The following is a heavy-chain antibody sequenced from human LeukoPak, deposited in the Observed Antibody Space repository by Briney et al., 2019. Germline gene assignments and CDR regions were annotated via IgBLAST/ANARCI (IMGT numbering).Heavy chain of an antibody. CDR1: GGSISTYT. J-gene: IGHJ5*02. Sequence: SETLSLTCTVSGGSISTYTWNWIRQPPGKGLEWIGNFYYSGSTNYNPSLKSRVTISVDMSKNQFSLKLTSVTAADTAVYYCARDLYEHSGSPEGGFDPWGQGALVTVSS. CDR3: ARDLYEHSGSPEGGFDP. V-gene: IGHV4-59*01. CDR2: FYYSGST. D-gene: IGHD1-26*01.